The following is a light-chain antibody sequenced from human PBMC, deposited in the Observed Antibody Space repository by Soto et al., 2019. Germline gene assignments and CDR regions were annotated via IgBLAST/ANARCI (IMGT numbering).Light chain of an antibody. J-gene: IGKJ2*01. CDR1: QSVSVY. CDR3: QQRSNWSPPYT. Sequence: EIGLTQSPATLSLAPGETATLSCRASQSVSVYLAWYQQKPGQAPRLLIYDAMHRATGIPPRFSGSGSGTDFTLTIRSLEPDDFALYFCQQRSNWSPPYTFGQGTKLEIK. CDR2: DAM. V-gene: IGKV3-11*01.